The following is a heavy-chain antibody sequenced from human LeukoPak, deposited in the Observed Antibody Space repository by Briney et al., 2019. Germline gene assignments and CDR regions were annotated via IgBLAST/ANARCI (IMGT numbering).Heavy chain of an antibody. Sequence: ASVKVSCKASGYTFTSYGISWVRQAPGQGLEWMGWISAYNGNTNYAQKLQGRVTMTTDTSTSTAYMELSSLRSEDTAVYYCARGSGSYFNYYYYYMDVWGKGTTVTVSS. D-gene: IGHD1-26*01. J-gene: IGHJ6*03. CDR1: GYTFTSYG. CDR2: ISAYNGNT. V-gene: IGHV1-18*01. CDR3: ARGSGSYFNYYYYYMDV.